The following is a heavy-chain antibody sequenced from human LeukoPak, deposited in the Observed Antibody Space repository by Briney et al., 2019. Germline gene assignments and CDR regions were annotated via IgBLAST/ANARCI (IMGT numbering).Heavy chain of an antibody. Sequence: SVKVSCKASGGTFSSYAISWVRQAPGQGLEWMGGIIPIFGAANYAQKFQGRVTITTDESTSTAYMELSSLRSEDTAVYYCASVAAPYYYYYMDVWGKGTTVTVSS. CDR1: GGTFSSYA. CDR2: IIPIFGAA. V-gene: IGHV1-69*05. J-gene: IGHJ6*03. CDR3: ASVAAPYYYYYMDV. D-gene: IGHD6-6*01.